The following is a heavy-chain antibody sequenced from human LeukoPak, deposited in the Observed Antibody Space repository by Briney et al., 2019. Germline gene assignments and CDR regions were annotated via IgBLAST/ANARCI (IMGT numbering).Heavy chain of an antibody. D-gene: IGHD6-13*01. CDR3: ARDIAAAADFDY. J-gene: IGHJ4*02. Sequence: GGSLRLSCAASGFTFSTYPLHWVRQAPGKGLEWVTLISYDGSKIYYTDSVKGRFTISRDNSKNTLYLQMNSLRAEDTAVYYCARDIAAAADFDYWGQGTLVTVSS. V-gene: IGHV3-30-3*01. CDR2: ISYDGSKI. CDR1: GFTFSTYP.